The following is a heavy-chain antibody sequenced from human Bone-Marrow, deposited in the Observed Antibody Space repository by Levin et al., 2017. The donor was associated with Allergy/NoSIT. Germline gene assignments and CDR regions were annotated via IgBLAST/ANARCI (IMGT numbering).Heavy chain of an antibody. CDR1: GFTFTSYA. CDR3: AKNRQWLAPKNFDY. V-gene: IGHV3-23*01. D-gene: IGHD6-19*01. J-gene: IGHJ4*02. CDR2: ISGSGDST. Sequence: TGGSLRLSCAASGFTFTSYAMSWVRQAPGKGLEWVSGISGSGDSTYYADSVKGRFTISRDYSKNTLYLQMNSLRAEDTAIYYCAKNRQWLAPKNFDYWGQGTLVTVSS.